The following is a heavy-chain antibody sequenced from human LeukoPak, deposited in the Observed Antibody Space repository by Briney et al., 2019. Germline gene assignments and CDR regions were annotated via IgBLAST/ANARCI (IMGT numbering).Heavy chain of an antibody. CDR3: AKDGVGATNRAG. CDR2: IWHDGSYE. J-gene: IGHJ1*01. V-gene: IGHV3-33*06. D-gene: IGHD1-26*01. CDR1: GFTFSRYG. Sequence: PGGSLRLSCAASGFTFSRYGMHWVRQAPGKGLEWVAVIWHDGSYEYYADSVKGRFTISRDSSKNTLYLQMNSLRAEDTAVYYCAKDGVGATNRAGWARGILVTVSS.